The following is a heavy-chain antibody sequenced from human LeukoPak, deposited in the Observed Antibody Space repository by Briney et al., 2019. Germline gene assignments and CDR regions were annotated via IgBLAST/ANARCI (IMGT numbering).Heavy chain of an antibody. Sequence: PGRSLRLSCAASGFTFSSYGMHWVRQAPGKGLEWVAVISYDGSNKYYADSVKGRFTISRDNSKNTLYLQMNSLRAEDTAVYYCARGGLAASPYFDYWGQGTLVTVSS. CDR1: GFTFSSYG. V-gene: IGHV3-30*05. CDR2: ISYDGSNK. J-gene: IGHJ4*02. D-gene: IGHD2-15*01. CDR3: ARGGLAASPYFDY.